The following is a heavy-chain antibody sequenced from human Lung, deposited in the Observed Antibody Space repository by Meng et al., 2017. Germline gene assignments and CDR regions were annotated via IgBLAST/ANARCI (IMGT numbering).Heavy chain of an antibody. J-gene: IGHJ4*02. D-gene: IGHD1-7*01. CDR3: GRDQGRELINH. CDR1: GDSISSDIW. CDR2: VYHRGDT. V-gene: IGHV4-4*03. Sequence: QVQLQESGPGLVKPPGSPALTCTVSGDSISSDIWWSWGRQPPGKGLEWSGEVYHRGDTNYNPSLKSRVDISVDKSKNQFYLSLFSVTAADTAVYYCGRDQGRELINHWGQGTLVTVSS.